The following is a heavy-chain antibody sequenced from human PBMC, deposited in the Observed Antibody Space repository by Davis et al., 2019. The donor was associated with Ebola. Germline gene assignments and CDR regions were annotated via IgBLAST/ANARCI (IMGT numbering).Heavy chain of an antibody. Sequence: SLKISCAASGFTFDDYAMHWVRQAPGKGLEWVSGISWNSGSIGYADSVKGRFTISRDNAKNSLYLQMNSLRAEDTALYYCAKVHTKYSSGWYGGGFDYWGQGTLVTVSS. V-gene: IGHV3-9*01. CDR1: GFTFDDYA. D-gene: IGHD6-19*01. CDR2: ISWNSGSI. CDR3: AKVHTKYSSGWYGGGFDY. J-gene: IGHJ4*02.